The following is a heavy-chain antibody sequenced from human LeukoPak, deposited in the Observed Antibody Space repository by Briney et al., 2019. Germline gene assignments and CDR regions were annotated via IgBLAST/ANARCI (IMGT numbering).Heavy chain of an antibody. CDR2: ISSSSSYI. Sequence: NPGGSLRLSCAASGFTFSSYSMNWVRQAPGKGLEWVSSISSSSSYIYYADSVKGRFTISRDNAKNSLYLQMNSLRAEDTAVYYCAREVSDNIVVVVAPGHFDYWGQGTLVTVSS. J-gene: IGHJ4*02. V-gene: IGHV3-21*01. D-gene: IGHD2-15*01. CDR3: AREVSDNIVVVVAPGHFDY. CDR1: GFTFSSYS.